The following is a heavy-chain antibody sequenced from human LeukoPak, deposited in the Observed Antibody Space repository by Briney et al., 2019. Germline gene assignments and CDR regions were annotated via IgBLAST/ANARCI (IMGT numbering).Heavy chain of an antibody. CDR3: ARGRGAAAGVDY. CDR1: GGSFNDYN. D-gene: IGHD6-13*01. CDR2: ITHTRST. V-gene: IGHV4-34*01. Sequence: PSETLSLTCAVSGGSFNDYNWIWVRQPPGKGLEWIGEITHTRSTVYSPSLNSRVTISVDTSKNQFSLNLNSLTAADTGHYFCARGRGAAAGVDYWGQGTLVTVSS. J-gene: IGHJ4*02.